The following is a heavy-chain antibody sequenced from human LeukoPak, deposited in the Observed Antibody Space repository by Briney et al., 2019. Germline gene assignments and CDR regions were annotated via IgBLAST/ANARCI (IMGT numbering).Heavy chain of an antibody. V-gene: IGHV1-18*01. CDR2: ISAYNGNT. CDR3: AKDLPEYYDGSESPPS. Sequence: ASVKVSCKASGYTFTSYGISWVRQAPGQGLEWMGWISAYNGNTNYAQKLQGRVTMTTDTSTSTAYMELRSLRSDDTAVYYCAKDLPEYYDGSESPPSWGQGILVTVSS. D-gene: IGHD3-10*01. J-gene: IGHJ4*02. CDR1: GYTFTSYG.